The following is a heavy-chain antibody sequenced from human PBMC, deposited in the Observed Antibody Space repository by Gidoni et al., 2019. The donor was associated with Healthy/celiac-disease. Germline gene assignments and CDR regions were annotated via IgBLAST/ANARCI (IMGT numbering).Heavy chain of an antibody. CDR1: GCSISSSSYY. Sequence: QLQLQESGPGLVKPSETLSLTCPVSGCSISSSSYYWGWIRQPPGKGREWIGSIYYSGRTYYNPSVKSRVTISIDTSKNQFSLKLSSVTAADTAVYYCARRDWGGDCYFFWYFDLWGRGTLVTVAS. D-gene: IGHD2-21*02. CDR3: ARRDWGGDCYFFWYFDL. V-gene: IGHV4-39*01. J-gene: IGHJ2*01. CDR2: IYYSGRT.